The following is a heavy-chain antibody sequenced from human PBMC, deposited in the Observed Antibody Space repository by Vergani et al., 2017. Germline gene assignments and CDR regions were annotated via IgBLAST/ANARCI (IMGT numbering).Heavy chain of an antibody. D-gene: IGHD5-12*01. CDR1: GGSISSYY. CDR3: ARDGYSGYDPYYYGMDV. Sequence: QVQLQESGPGLVKPSETLSLTCTVSGGSISSYYWSWIRQPPGKGLEWIGYIYYSGSTNYNPSLKSRVTISIDTYKNQFSLKLSSVTAADTAVYYCARDGYSGYDPYYYGMDVWGKGPRSPSPQ. CDR2: IYYSGST. V-gene: IGHV4-59*01. J-gene: IGHJ6*01.